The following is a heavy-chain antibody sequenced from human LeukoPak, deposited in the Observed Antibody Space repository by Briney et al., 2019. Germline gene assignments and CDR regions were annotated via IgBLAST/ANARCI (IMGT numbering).Heavy chain of an antibody. V-gene: IGHV1-46*01. CDR2: INPSGGST. D-gene: IGHD2-15*01. CDR1: GYTFTSYY. J-gene: IGHJ4*02. Sequence: ASVKVSCKASGYTFTSYYMHWVRQAPGQGLEWMGIINPSGGSTSYAQNFQGRVTMTRDMSTSTVYVELSSLTSEDTAVYYCARQPGYCSGGSCYPMSYFDYWGQGTLVTVSS. CDR3: ARQPGYCSGGSCYPMSYFDY.